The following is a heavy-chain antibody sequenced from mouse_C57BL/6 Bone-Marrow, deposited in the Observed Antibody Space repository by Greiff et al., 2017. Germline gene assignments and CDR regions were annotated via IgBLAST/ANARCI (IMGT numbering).Heavy chain of an antibody. CDR1: GFTFSSYG. V-gene: IGHV5-6*01. CDR2: ISSGGSYT. CDR3: ARVYDGYMGY. J-gene: IGHJ2*01. D-gene: IGHD2-3*01. Sequence: EVQLVESGGDLVKPGGSLKLSCAASGFTFSSYGMSWVRQTPDKRLEWVATISSGGSYTYYPDSVKGRFTISRDNAKNTLYLQMSSLKSEDTAMYYCARVYDGYMGYWGRGTALTVTA.